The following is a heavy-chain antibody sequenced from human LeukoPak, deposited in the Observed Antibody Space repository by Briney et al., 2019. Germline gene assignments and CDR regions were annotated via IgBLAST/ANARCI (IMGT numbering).Heavy chain of an antibody. V-gene: IGHV3-48*03. Sequence: PGGSLRLSCAASGFTFSSYEMNWVRQAPGKGLEWVSYISSSGSTIYYADSVKGRFTISRDNAKNSLYLQMNSLRAEDTAVYYCARDRYSGYHSHLDYWGQGTLVTVSS. D-gene: IGHD5-12*01. CDR3: ARDRYSGYHSHLDY. CDR1: GFTFSSYE. J-gene: IGHJ4*02. CDR2: ISSSGSTI.